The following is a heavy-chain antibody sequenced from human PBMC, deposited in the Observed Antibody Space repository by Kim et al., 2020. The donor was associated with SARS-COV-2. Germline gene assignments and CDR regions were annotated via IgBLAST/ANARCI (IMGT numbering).Heavy chain of an antibody. J-gene: IGHJ3*02. V-gene: IGHV3-49*02. D-gene: IGHD3-22*01. Sequence: SVKGRFTISRDDSKSIAYLQMNSLKTEDTAVYYCTRTDSSGYYYVRAFDIWGQGTMVTVSS. CDR3: TRTDSSGYYYVRAFDI.